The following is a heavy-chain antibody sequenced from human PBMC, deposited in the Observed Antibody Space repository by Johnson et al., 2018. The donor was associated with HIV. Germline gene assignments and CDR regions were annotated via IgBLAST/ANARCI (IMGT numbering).Heavy chain of an antibody. V-gene: IGHV3-30*18. CDR2: ISYDGSNK. CDR3: AKDRNYDILSI. Sequence: QMLLVESGGGVVQPGRSLRLSCAASGFTFSSYDMHWVRQAPGKGLEWVAVISYDGSNKYYADSVKGRFTISRDNSKNTLYLQMNSLRAEDTAVYYCAKDRNYDILSIWGQGTVVTVSS. J-gene: IGHJ3*02. CDR1: GFTFSSYD. D-gene: IGHD3-9*01.